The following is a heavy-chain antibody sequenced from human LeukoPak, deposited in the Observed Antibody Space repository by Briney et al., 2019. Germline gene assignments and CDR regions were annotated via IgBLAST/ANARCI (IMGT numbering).Heavy chain of an antibody. CDR3: ARVGFGGGTAFDYYYYGMDV. V-gene: IGHV3-30-3*01. Sequence: GGSLRLSCVVSGYTFSSYAVHWVRQAPGKGLEWVAVISYDGSNEYYADSVKGRFTISRDNSKNTLYLQMNSLRAEDTAVYYCARVGFGGGTAFDYYYYGMDVWGQGTTVTVSS. J-gene: IGHJ6*02. D-gene: IGHD3-16*01. CDR1: GYTFSSYA. CDR2: ISYDGSNE.